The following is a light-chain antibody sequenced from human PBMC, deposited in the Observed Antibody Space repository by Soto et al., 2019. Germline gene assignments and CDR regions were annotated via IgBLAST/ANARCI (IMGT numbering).Light chain of an antibody. Sequence: EIVLTQSPGTLSLSPGERATLSCRASQSVNSNYLAWYQRKPGHAPRLLIYGASNRATDIPYRFSASGSGTDFTLTITRLEAEDFAVYYCQRYDSTPPTFGQGTKVEVE. J-gene: IGKJ1*01. CDR3: QRYDSTPPT. CDR2: GAS. CDR1: QSVNSNY. V-gene: IGKV3-20*01.